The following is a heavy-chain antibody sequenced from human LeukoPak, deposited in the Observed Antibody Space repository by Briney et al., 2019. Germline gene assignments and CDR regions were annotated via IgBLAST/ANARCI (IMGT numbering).Heavy chain of an antibody. D-gene: IGHD2-15*01. J-gene: IGHJ4*02. V-gene: IGHV3-23*01. CDR2: ISGSGGST. CDR3: ARDRESSSKGHFDY. CDR1: GFTFSSYA. Sequence: GGSLRLSCAASGFTFSSYAMSWVRQAPGKGLEWVSAISGSGGSTYYADSVKGRFTISRDNSKNTLFLQMNSLRAEDTAVYYCARDRESSSKGHFDYWGQGTLVTVS.